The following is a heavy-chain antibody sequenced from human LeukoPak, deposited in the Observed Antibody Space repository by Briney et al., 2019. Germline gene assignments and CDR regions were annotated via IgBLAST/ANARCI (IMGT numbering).Heavy chain of an antibody. Sequence: PGGSLRLSCVASGFTFSSYAMDWVRQAPGRGLEWVSYISTTSAYTKYADSVKGRFTISRDNAKNSLYLQMNSLRAEDTAVYYCARDYGAYEVPYWYFDLWGRGTLVTVSS. CDR1: GFTFSSYA. V-gene: IGHV3-21*05. CDR3: ARDYGAYEVPYWYFDL. D-gene: IGHD4-17*01. J-gene: IGHJ2*01. CDR2: ISTTSAYT.